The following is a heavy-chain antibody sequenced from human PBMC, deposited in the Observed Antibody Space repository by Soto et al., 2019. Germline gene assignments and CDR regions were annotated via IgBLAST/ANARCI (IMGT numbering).Heavy chain of an antibody. CDR2: IYHSGST. D-gene: IGHD6-19*01. CDR3: ASAGGLGAVAVDY. J-gene: IGHJ4*02. V-gene: IGHV4-30-2*01. Sequence: QLQLQESGSGLVKPSQTLSLTCAVSGGSISSGGYSWSWIRQPPGKGLEWIGYIYHSGSTYYNPSLKSRGTISVDRSKNQFSLKLSSVTAADTAVYCCASAGGLGAVAVDYWGQGTLVTVSS. CDR1: GGSISSGGYS.